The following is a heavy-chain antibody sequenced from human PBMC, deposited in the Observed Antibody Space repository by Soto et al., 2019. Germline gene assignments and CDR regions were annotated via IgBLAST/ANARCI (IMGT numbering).Heavy chain of an antibody. V-gene: IGHV4-59*12. CDR2: IYYSGST. J-gene: IGHJ5*02. CDR3: ARVIAAAGTRWFDP. CDR1: GGSISSYY. D-gene: IGHD6-13*01. Sequence: NPSETLSLTCTVSGGSISSYYWSWIRQPPGKGLEWIGYIYYSGSTNYNPSLKSRVTISVDTSKNQFSLKLSSVTAADTAVYYCARVIAAAGTRWFDPWGQGTLVTVSS.